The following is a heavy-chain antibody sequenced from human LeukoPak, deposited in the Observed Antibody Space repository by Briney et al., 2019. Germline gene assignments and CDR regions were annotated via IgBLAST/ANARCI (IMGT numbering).Heavy chain of an antibody. J-gene: IGHJ5*02. V-gene: IGHV4-31*03. CDR1: GGSISSGGYY. D-gene: IGHD2-2*01. Sequence: SQTLSLTCTVSGGSISSGGYYWSWIRQHPGKGLEWIGYIYYSGSTYYNPSLKSRVTISVDTSKNQSSLKLSSVTAADTAVYYCARGPGVVVVPAPEFDPWGQGTLVTVSS. CDR2: IYYSGST. CDR3: ARGPGVVVVPAPEFDP.